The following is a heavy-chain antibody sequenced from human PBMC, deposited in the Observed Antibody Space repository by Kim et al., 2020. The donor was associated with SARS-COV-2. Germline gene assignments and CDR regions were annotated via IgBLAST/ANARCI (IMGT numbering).Heavy chain of an antibody. V-gene: IGHV3-66*04. CDR3: ASQPDSSRWYYYYYFLDV. J-gene: IGHJ6*03. CDR1: GITVSSNF. Sequence: GGSLRLSCAASGITVSSNFMSWVRQAPGKGLEWISVIYSGGSTYYAASVKGRFSMSRDPSKNTVVLQMNSLRPDDTAVYYCASQPDSSRWYYYYYFLDVWGKGTTVTVSS. D-gene: IGHD6-13*01. CDR2: IYSGGST.